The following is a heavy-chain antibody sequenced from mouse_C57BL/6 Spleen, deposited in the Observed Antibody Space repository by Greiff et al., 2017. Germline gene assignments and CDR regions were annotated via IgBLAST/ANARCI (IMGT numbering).Heavy chain of an antibody. Sequence: EVMLVESEGGLVQPGSSMKLSCTASGFTFSDYYMAWVRQVPEKGLEWVANINYDGSSTYYLDSLKSRFIISRDNAKNILYLQMSSLKSEDTATYYCARAVDSSGYDYWGQGTTLTVSS. CDR3: ARAVDSSGYDY. CDR1: GFTFSDYY. CDR2: INYDGSST. D-gene: IGHD3-2*02. V-gene: IGHV5-16*01. J-gene: IGHJ2*01.